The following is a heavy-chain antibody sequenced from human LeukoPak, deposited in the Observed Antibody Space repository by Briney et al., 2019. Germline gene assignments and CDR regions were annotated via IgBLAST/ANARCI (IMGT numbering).Heavy chain of an antibody. D-gene: IGHD3-9*01. CDR1: EYTFTDYS. V-gene: IGHV1-2*04. CDR2: INPNSGGT. CDR3: ARDQSDYDILTGYYTIDAFDC. J-gene: IGHJ3*01. Sequence: ASVKVSCKASEYTFTDYSIHWVRQAPGQGLEWMGWINPNSGGTNYSQKFQGWVTMTRDTSISTAYMELSSLRSEDTAVYYCARDQSDYDILTGYYTIDAFDCWGQGTMVTVSS.